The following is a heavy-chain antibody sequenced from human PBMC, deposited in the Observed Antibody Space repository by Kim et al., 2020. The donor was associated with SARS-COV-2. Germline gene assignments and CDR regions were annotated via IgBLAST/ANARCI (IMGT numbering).Heavy chain of an antibody. J-gene: IGHJ4*02. V-gene: IGHV1-3*01. CDR1: GYTFTSYT. CDR3: AREMTMVGGLSPYGY. Sequence: ASVKVSCKASGYTFTSYTIHWVRQAPGQSLECVGRIAAGNGNIKYSEKFQGRITITRDTSANTAYLELSSLRLEDTGVYYCAREMTMVGGLSPYGYWGQGTLVTVSS. D-gene: IGHD3-10*01. CDR2: IAAGNGNI.